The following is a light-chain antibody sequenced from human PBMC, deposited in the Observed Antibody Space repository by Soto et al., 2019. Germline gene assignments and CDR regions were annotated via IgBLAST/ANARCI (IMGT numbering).Light chain of an antibody. Sequence: EIVMTQSPGTLSVSPGERATLSCRASQSISSNLAWYQQKPGQAPRLLIYGASTRATGIPARFSGSGSGTECTLTISSLQSDDFAGYYCQQYFNWRYTFGQGTRLEIK. J-gene: IGKJ2*01. CDR2: GAS. V-gene: IGKV3D-15*01. CDR3: QQYFNWRYT. CDR1: QSISSN.